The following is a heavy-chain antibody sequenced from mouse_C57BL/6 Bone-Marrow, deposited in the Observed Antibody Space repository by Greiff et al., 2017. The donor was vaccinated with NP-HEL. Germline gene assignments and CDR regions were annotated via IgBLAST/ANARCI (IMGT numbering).Heavy chain of an antibody. V-gene: IGHV1-61*01. CDR2: IYPSDSET. CDR1: GYTFTGYW. Sequence: QVQLQQSGAELMKPGASVKLSCKATGYTFTGYWIEWVKQRPGQGLEWIGNIYPSDSETHYNQKFKDKATLTVDKSSSTAYMQLSSLTSEDSAVYYCAKGRYYGSSHYYAVDYWGQGTSVTVSS. D-gene: IGHD1-1*01. CDR3: AKGRYYGSSHYYAVDY. J-gene: IGHJ4*01.